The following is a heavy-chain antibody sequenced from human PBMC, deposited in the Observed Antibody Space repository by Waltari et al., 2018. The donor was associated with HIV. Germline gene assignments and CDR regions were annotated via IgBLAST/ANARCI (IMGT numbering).Heavy chain of an antibody. V-gene: IGHV1-3*01. D-gene: IGHD6-19*01. CDR3: ASEQYSSDWYDNS. CDR2: INAGNGNT. CDR1: GHPFNRYA. Sequence: QVQLVQSGAEVKKPGASVKVSCKASGHPFNRYALHWVRQAPGQRLEWMGWINAGNGNTEYSQQFKGRVTITRDTSASTAYMELSSLRSEDTAVYYCASEQYSSDWYDNSWGQGTLVTVSS. J-gene: IGHJ4*02.